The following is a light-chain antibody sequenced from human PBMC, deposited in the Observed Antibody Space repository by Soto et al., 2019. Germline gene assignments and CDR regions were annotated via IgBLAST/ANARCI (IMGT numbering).Light chain of an antibody. V-gene: IGKV1-16*02. CDR2: ATS. J-gene: IGKJ4*01. CDR3: QQYTSFPLT. CDR1: EGIDNY. Sequence: DIQMTQFPSSVSASVGDRVTITCRASEGIDNYVAWFQLRPGKAPRSLIYATSSLQSGVPSKFSGRGSGTEFTLPISSVQPEDFGSYFCQQYTSFPLTFGGGTKLEIK.